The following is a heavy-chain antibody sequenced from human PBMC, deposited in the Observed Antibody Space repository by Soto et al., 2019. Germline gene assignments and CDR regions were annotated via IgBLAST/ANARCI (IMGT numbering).Heavy chain of an antibody. CDR3: ARSVVVVDRTTHFEY. Sequence: EVHLVESGGGLVQPGGSLRLSCAASGFTFSNYWMNWVRQAPGKGLEWVANINEGGNQKYYVDSVKGRFTISRDNAKNSLYLQLNSLRAEDTAVYYCARSVVVVDRTTHFEYWGQGTLVTVSS. CDR1: GFTFSNYW. V-gene: IGHV3-7*01. J-gene: IGHJ4*02. D-gene: IGHD2-15*01. CDR2: INEGGNQK.